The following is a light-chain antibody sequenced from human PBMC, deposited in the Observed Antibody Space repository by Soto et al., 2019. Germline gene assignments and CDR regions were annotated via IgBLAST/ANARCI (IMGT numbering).Light chain of an antibody. V-gene: IGKV3-20*01. CDR3: HHYDSSPPYT. J-gene: IGKJ2*01. Sequence: EIVFTQSPGTLSLSPGERTTLSCRASRSFSSSYLAWYQHKVGQAPRLLIYAASTRATGIPDRFSGSGSATDFTLNISRLEPEDSAVYYCHHYDSSPPYTFGQGTKREIK. CDR2: AAS. CDR1: RSFSSSY.